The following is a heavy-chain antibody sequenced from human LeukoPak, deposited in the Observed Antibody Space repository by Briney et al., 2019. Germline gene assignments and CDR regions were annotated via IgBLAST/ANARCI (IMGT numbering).Heavy chain of an antibody. CDR2: IIPIFGTA. CDR3: ARLPHDYSNYVQFDP. Sequence: ASVKVSCKASGGTFSSYAISWVRQAPGQGLEWMGGIIPIFGTANYAQKFQGRVTITTDESTSTAYMELSSLRSEDTAVYYCARLPHDYSNYVQFDPWGQGTLVTVSS. J-gene: IGHJ5*02. D-gene: IGHD4-11*01. V-gene: IGHV1-69*05. CDR1: GGTFSSYA.